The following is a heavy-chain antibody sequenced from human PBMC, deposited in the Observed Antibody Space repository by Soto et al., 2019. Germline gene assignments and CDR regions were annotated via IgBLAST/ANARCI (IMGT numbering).Heavy chain of an antibody. CDR1: GGSFSGYY. V-gene: IGHV4-34*01. D-gene: IGHD3-10*01. CDR3: ARGRLLWFGELLSRWFDP. J-gene: IGHJ5*02. CDR2: INHSGST. Sequence: SETLSLTCAVYGGSFSGYYWSWIRQPPGKGLEWIGEINHSGSTNYNPSLKSRVTISVDTSKNQFSLKLSSVTAADTAVYYCARGRLLWFGELLSRWFDPWGQGTLVTVSS.